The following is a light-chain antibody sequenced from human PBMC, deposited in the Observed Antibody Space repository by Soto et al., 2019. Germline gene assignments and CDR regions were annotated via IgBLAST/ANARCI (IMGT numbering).Light chain of an antibody. CDR2: GAS. V-gene: IGKV3-20*01. CDR3: QQYNSYSQT. CDR1: QSVSSSY. J-gene: IGKJ1*01. Sequence: EIVLTQSPGTLSLSPGERATLSCRASQSVSSSYLAWYQQKPGQAPRLLIYGASSRATGIPDRFSGSGSGTDFTLTISRLETEDFATYYCQQYNSYSQTVGKGTKGDIK.